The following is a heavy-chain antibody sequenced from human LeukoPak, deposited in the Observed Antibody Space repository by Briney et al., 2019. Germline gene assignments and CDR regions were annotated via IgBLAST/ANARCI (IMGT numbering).Heavy chain of an antibody. J-gene: IGHJ5*02. V-gene: IGHV5-51*01. D-gene: IGHD3-10*01. CDR3: ARLTMVRGVIFWFDP. CDR1: GYSFTSYW. CDR2: IYPGDSDT. Sequence: GESLKISCKGSGYSFTSYWIGWVRQMPGKGLEWMGIIYPGDSDTRYSPSFQGQVTISADKSISTAYLQWSSLKASDTAMYYCARLTMVRGVIFWFDPWGQGTLVTVSS.